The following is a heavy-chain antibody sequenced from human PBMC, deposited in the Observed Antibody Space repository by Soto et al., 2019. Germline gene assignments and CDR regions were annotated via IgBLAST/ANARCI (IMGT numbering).Heavy chain of an antibody. D-gene: IGHD5-12*01. J-gene: IGHJ4*02. CDR2: IFSSGST. V-gene: IGHV4-4*07. CDR1: GGSINTFY. Sequence: SETLSLTYTVSGGSINTFYWSWVRQPAGKGLEWIGRIFSSGSTSFNPSLESRVAMSVDTSKNHFSLNLSSVTVADMAVYYCAREGSYSAYNFAHGIQLWSFDFWGQGALVTVSS. CDR3: AREGSYSAYNFAHGIQLWSFDF.